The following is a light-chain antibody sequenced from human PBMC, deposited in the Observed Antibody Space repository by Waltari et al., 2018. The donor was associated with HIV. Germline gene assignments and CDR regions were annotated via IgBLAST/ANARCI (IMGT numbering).Light chain of an antibody. CDR2: DNH. Sequence: QSVLTQPPSVSATPGQKVTISCSGSSSNIATNHVSWYQHFTGTVPKVLIYDNHKRSSGIPDRFSGSKSGTSATLDISGLQTGDEAHYYCGTWDTSLSAWIFGTGTKVTVL. CDR3: GTWDTSLSAWI. J-gene: IGLJ1*01. V-gene: IGLV1-51*01. CDR1: SSNIATNH.